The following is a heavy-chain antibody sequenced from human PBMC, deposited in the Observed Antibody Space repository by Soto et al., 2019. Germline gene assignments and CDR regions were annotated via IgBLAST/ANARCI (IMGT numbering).Heavy chain of an antibody. CDR2: IFYTRST. J-gene: IGHJ4*02. CDR3: ARVKVTWYRNYYFDP. V-gene: IGHV4-30-4*01. CDR1: GGTINGGDYF. Sequence: SETLSLTCSVSGGTINGGDYFWSWIRQPPGKGLEWIGAIFYTRSTNSSPSLKSRVSMSMDTSKNPFSLRLMSLTAADTAVYFCARVKVTWYRNYYFDPWGQGTLVTVSS. D-gene: IGHD2-15*01.